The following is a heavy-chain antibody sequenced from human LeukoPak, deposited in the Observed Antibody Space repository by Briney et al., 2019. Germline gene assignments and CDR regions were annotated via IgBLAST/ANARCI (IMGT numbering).Heavy chain of an antibody. D-gene: IGHD1-1*01. CDR2: IYSGGST. CDR3: AKGNWRYFDY. CDR1: GFTFSNYW. J-gene: IGHJ4*02. V-gene: IGHV3-66*01. Sequence: GGSLRLSCAASGFTFSNYWMIWVRQAPGKGLEWVSVIYSGGSTYYADSVKGRFSISRDNSKNTLYLQMNSLRAEDTAVYYCAKGNWRYFDYWGQGTLVTVSS.